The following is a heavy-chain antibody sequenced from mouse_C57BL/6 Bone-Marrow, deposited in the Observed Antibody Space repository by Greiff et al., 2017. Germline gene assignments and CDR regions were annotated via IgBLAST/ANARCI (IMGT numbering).Heavy chain of an antibody. CDR1: GFTFSSYA. V-gene: IGHV5-4*01. J-gene: IGHJ1*03. Sequence: DVQLVESGGGLVKPGGSLKLSCAASGFTFSSYAMSWVRQTPEKRLEWVATISDGGSYTYYPDNVKGRFTISRDNAKNNLYLQMSHLKSEDTAMYYCASYGNYGYWYFDVWGTGTTVTVSS. CDR2: ISDGGSYT. D-gene: IGHD2-1*01. CDR3: ASYGNYGYWYFDV.